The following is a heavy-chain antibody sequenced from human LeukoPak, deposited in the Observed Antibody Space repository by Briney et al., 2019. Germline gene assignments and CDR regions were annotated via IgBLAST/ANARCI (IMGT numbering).Heavy chain of an antibody. D-gene: IGHD7-27*01. J-gene: IGHJ5*02. Sequence: PSETLSLTCTVSGGSISSGDYYWSWIRHPPGKGLEWIGYIYYSGSTYYNPSPKSPFTISVDTSKNQFSLKLSSVTAADTAVYYCARDGAALGIPNWFDPWGQGTLVTVSS. CDR1: GGSISSGDYY. CDR3: ARDGAALGIPNWFDP. V-gene: IGHV4-30-4*08. CDR2: IYYSGST.